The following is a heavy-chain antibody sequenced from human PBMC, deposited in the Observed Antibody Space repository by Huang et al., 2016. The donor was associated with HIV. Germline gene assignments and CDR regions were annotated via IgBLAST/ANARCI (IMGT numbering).Heavy chain of an antibody. CDR3: ARLPGSITMIRGVITDPY. J-gene: IGHJ4*02. CDR2: SYYSGRT. V-gene: IGHV4-39*02. D-gene: IGHD3-10*01. Sequence: QLQLQESGPGLVKPSETLSLTCTVSGGSIRSDNYYWGWIRQPPGKGLEWIGSSYYSGRTDYNPPLKRRVTITVDTSKNHFSLRMRSVTAADTAVYYCARLPGSITMIRGVITDPYWGQGTLVTVSS. CDR1: GGSIRSDNYY.